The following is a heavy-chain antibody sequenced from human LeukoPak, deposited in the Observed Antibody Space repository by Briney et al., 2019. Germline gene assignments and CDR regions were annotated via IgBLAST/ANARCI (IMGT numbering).Heavy chain of an antibody. D-gene: IGHD6-19*01. CDR2: INHSGST. V-gene: IGHV4-34*01. J-gene: IGHJ3*02. CDR1: GGSFSGYY. Sequence: SETLSPTCAVYGGSFSGYYWSWIRQPPGKGLEWIGEINHSGSTNYNPSLKSRVTISVDTSKNQFSLKLSSVTAADTAVYYCARQAPGIAVAGIDAFDIWGQGTMVTVSS. CDR3: ARQAPGIAVAGIDAFDI.